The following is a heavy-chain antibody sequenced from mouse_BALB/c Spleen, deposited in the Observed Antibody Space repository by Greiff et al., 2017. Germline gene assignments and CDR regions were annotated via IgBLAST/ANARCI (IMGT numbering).Heavy chain of an antibody. D-gene: IGHD2-14*01. CDR2: ILPGSGST. CDR1: GYTFSSYW. J-gene: IGHJ3*01. Sequence: QVQLKQSGAELMKPGASVKISCKATGYTFSSYWIEWVKQRPGHGLEWIGEILPGSGSTNYNEKFKGKATFTADTSSNTAYMQLSSLTSEDSAVYYCACLYYRYPWFAYWGQGTLVTVSA. CDR3: ACLYYRYPWFAY. V-gene: IGHV1-9*01.